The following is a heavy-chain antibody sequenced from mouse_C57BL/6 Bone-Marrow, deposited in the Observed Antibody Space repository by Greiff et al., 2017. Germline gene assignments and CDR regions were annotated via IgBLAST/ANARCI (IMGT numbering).Heavy chain of an antibody. V-gene: IGHV2-2*01. CDR2: IWSGGST. D-gene: IGHD3-3*01. CDR1: GFSLTSYG. CDR3: ARKGRFAY. Sequence: QVQLKESGPGLVQPSQSLSITCTVSGFSLTSYGVHWVRQSPGKGLEWLGVIWSGGSTDYNAAVISRLSISKDNSKSQVFFKMNSLQADDTAIYYCARKGRFAYWGQGTLVTVSA. J-gene: IGHJ3*01.